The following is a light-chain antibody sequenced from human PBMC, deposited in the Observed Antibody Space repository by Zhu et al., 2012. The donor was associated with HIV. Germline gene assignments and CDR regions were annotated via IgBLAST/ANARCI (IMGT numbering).Light chain of an antibody. J-gene: IGKJ1*01. CDR2: GTS. CDR1: QSVDNY. Sequence: EIMMTQSPATLSVSPGERVTLSCRTSQSVDNYLAWYQQKPGQAPRLLIYGTSSRAAGIPDRFSASGSGTDFSLTITRLEPEDLAVYYCQQYGSSPQTFGQGTKVEIK. V-gene: IGKV3-20*01. CDR3: QQYGSSPQT.